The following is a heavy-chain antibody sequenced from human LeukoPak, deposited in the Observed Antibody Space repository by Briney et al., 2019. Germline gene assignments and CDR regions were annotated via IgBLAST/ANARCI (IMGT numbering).Heavy chain of an antibody. V-gene: IGHV4-30-2*01. J-gene: IGHJ3*01. CDR2: IYHSGST. CDR3: AREKVVPAAYDAFDL. Sequence: SQTLSLTCTVSGGSISSGGYNWSWIRQPPGKGLEWIGYIYHSGSTYYNPSLKSRVTISVDRSKNQFSLKLSSVTAADTAVYYCAREKVVPAAYDAFDLWGQGTMVTVSS. CDR1: GGSISSGGYN. D-gene: IGHD2-2*01.